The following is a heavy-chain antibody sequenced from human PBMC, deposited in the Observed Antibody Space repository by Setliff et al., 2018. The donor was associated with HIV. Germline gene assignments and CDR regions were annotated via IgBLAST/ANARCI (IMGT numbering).Heavy chain of an antibody. J-gene: IGHJ4*02. D-gene: IGHD2-15*01. Sequence: PGGSLRLSCAASGFTFSYYTMHWIRQTPDNGLEWVAVISYDGNSQYYADSVKGRFTLSRDNFRNTLYLQMNSLRVEDTAIYYCAKDYLSRRVVAATPTHTEYWGQGTLVTVSS. CDR2: ISYDGNSQ. V-gene: IGHV3-30*04. CDR1: GFTFSYYT. CDR3: AKDYLSRRVVAATPTHTEY.